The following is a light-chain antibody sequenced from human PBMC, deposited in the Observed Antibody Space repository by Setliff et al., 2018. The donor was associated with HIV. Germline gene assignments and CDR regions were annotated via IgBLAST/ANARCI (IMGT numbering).Light chain of an antibody. J-gene: IGKJ2*03. CDR2: RTS. Sequence: ELVLTQSPGTLSLSPGETATLSCRASESVGSDYLTWYLQKPGQSPRLLIYRTSNRATGIPDRFSGSGSGTEFFLTISRVEPEDFAIYFCQHYGRSPLYSFGQGTKVDIK. CDR1: ESVGSDY. V-gene: IGKV3-20*01. CDR3: QHYGRSPLYS.